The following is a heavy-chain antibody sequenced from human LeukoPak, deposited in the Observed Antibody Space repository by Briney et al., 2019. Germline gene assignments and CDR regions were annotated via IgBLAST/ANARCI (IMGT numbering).Heavy chain of an antibody. D-gene: IGHD6-19*01. CDR1: GFTFSNYW. CDR2: IKQDGSEK. J-gene: IGHJ4*02. V-gene: IGHV3-7*03. Sequence: GGSLRLSCAASGFTFSNYWMSWVRQAPGKGLEWVANIKQDGSEKYYVDSVKGRFTISRDNSKNTLYLQMNSLRAEDTAVYYCAKDVYSSGAVFDYWGQGTLVTVSS. CDR3: AKDVYSSGAVFDY.